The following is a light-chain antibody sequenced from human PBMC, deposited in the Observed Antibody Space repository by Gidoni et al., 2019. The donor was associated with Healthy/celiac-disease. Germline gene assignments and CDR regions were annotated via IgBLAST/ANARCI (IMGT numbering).Light chain of an antibody. J-gene: IGKJ2*01. V-gene: IGKV2-28*01. Sequence: DIVMTQSPLSLPVTPGEPASISCRSSQSLLHSTVYNYLDWYLQKPGQSPQLLIYLGSNRASGVPDRFSGSGPGTDFTLKISRVEAEDVGVYYCMQALQTPYTFXQXTKLEIK. CDR3: MQALQTPYT. CDR2: LGS. CDR1: QSLLHSTVYNY.